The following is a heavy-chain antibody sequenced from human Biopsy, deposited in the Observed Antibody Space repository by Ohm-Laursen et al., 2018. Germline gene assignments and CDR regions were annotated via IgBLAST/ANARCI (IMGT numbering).Heavy chain of an antibody. CDR1: GYSFTSYY. D-gene: IGHD6-19*01. V-gene: IGHV1-46*01. CDR3: ARNTGWYGDLYYFDY. J-gene: IGHJ4*02. CDR2: INPSGSTT. Sequence: ASVKVSCKASGYSFTSYYMHWVRQAPGQGLEWMGVINPSGSTTSYPQIFQGRVTMTRDTSKSTVYMELSSLRSADTAVYFCARNTGWYGDLYYFDYWGQGTLVTVSS.